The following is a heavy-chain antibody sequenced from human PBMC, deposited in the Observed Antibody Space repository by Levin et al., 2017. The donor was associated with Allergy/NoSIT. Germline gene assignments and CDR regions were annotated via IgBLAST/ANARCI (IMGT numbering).Heavy chain of an antibody. CDR3: AKDVQSVEGMDV. CDR2: ISFNGGNT. D-gene: IGHD6-19*01. Sequence: PGGSLRLPCAASGFSFSSYGMHWVRQAPGKGLEWVAYISFNGGNTFYADSVKGRFTISRDNSLNTLDLEMSSLRRDDTALYYCAKDVQSVEGMDVWGPGTTVTVSS. V-gene: IGHV3-30*02. J-gene: IGHJ6*02. CDR1: GFSFSSYG.